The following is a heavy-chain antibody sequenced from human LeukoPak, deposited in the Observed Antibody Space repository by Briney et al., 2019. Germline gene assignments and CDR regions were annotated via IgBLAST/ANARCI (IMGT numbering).Heavy chain of an antibody. D-gene: IGHD6-13*01. Sequence: KTSETLSLTCAVYGGSFSGYYWSWIRQPPGKGLEWIGEINHSGSTNYNPSLKSRVTISVDTSKNQFSLKLSSVTAADTAVYFCARGRVSSSSWQSVYYYYLYMDVWGKGSTVTVSS. V-gene: IGHV4-34*01. CDR3: ARGRVSSSSWQSVYYYYLYMDV. J-gene: IGHJ6*03. CDR2: INHSGST. CDR1: GGSFSGYY.